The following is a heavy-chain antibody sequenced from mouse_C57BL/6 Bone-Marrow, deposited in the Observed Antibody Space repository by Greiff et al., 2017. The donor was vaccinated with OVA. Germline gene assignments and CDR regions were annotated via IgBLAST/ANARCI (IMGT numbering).Heavy chain of an antibody. CDR3: TRGGNYYGSSPWYFDV. CDR1: GYTFTSYW. D-gene: IGHD1-1*01. Sequence: VQLQQSGTVLARPGASVKMSCKTSGYTFTSYWMHWVKQRPGQGLEWIGAIYPGNSDTSYNQKFKGKAKLTAVTSASTAYMELSSLTNEDSAVYYCTRGGNYYGSSPWYFDVWGTGTTVTVSS. J-gene: IGHJ1*03. V-gene: IGHV1-5*01. CDR2: IYPGNSDT.